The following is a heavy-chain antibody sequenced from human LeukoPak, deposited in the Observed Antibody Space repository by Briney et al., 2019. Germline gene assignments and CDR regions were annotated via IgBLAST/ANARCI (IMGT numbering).Heavy chain of an antibody. D-gene: IGHD2-15*01. V-gene: IGHV3-48*03. CDR2: ISSGETM. Sequence: GGSLRLSCAASGFTFSSYEMNWVRQAPGKGLEWISYISSGETMYYADSVKGRFTISRDNAKNSLYLQMNSLGDDDTAVYYCARALLYCSGSSCYRTRFDYWGQGTLVTVSS. CDR1: GFTFSSYE. CDR3: ARALLYCSGSSCYRTRFDY. J-gene: IGHJ4*02.